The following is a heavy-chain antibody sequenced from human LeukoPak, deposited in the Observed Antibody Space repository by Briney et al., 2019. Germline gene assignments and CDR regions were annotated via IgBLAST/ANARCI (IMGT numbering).Heavy chain of an antibody. V-gene: IGHV1-69*05. CDR2: IIPIFGTA. D-gene: IGHD3-10*01. Sequence: ASVKVSCKASGGTFSSYAISWVRQAPGQGLEWMGGIIPIFGTANYAQKFQGRVTITTDESTSTAYMELSSLRSEDTAVYYCARDGGQTVRSAFDIWGQGTMVTVSS. CDR3: ARDGGQTVRSAFDI. CDR1: GGTFSSYA. J-gene: IGHJ3*02.